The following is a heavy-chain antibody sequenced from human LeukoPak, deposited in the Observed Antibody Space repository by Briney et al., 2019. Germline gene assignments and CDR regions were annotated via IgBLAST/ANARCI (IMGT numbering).Heavy chain of an antibody. Sequence: ASVKVSCKASGYTFTSYGISWVRQAPGQGLEWMGWISAYNGNTNYAQKLQGRVTMTTATSTSTAYMELRSLRSDDTAVYYCASLPYYDSSGYYPLWGQGTLVTVSS. CDR1: GYTFTSYG. V-gene: IGHV1-18*01. CDR2: ISAYNGNT. D-gene: IGHD3-22*01. J-gene: IGHJ4*02. CDR3: ASLPYYDSSGYYPL.